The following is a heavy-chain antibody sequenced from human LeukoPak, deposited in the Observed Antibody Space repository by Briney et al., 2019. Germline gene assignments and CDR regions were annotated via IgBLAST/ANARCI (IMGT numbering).Heavy chain of an antibody. J-gene: IGHJ4*02. V-gene: IGHV1-2*02. D-gene: IGHD3-22*01. Sequence: ASVKVSCRASGYTFTDYHIHWVRQAPGQGLEWMGWINPNIGGTNYAQKFQGRVTMTRDTSISTAYMDLSSLRSDDTAVYYCARIFRVYDSSGFYSDYWGQGTLVTVSS. CDR1: GYTFTDYH. CDR3: ARIFRVYDSSGFYSDY. CDR2: INPNIGGT.